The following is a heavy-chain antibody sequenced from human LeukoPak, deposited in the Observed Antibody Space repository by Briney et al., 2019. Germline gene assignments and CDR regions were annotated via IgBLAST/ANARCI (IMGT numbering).Heavy chain of an antibody. J-gene: IGHJ4*02. CDR3: AKVRYSSGPDTYYFDY. CDR2: IRHDGSNK. Sequence: GGSLRLSCAASGFTFSSYGMHWVRQAPGKGLEWVAFIRHDGSNKYYADSVKGRFTISRDNSKNTLYLQMNSLRAEDTAVYYCAKVRYSSGPDTYYFDYWGQGTLVTVSS. D-gene: IGHD6-19*01. CDR1: GFTFSSYG. V-gene: IGHV3-30*02.